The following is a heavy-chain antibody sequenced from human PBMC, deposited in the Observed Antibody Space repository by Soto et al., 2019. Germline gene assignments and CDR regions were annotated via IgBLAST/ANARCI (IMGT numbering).Heavy chain of an antibody. D-gene: IGHD3-10*01. J-gene: IGHJ4*02. CDR3: AHYGSGSYYKVKFFDY. CDR1: GFSLSTGGVG. Sequence: QITLKKSGPTLVKPTQTLTLTCTFSGFSLSTGGVGVGWIRQPPGKALEWLALIFWDDDKRYSTSLKSRLTITKDTTKNQVAITMTNLDPVDTATYYCAHYGSGSYYKVKFFDYWGQGNLVTVSS. V-gene: IGHV2-5*02. CDR2: IFWDDDK.